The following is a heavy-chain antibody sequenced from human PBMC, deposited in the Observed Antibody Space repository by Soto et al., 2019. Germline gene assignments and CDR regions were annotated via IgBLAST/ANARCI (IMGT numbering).Heavy chain of an antibody. CDR3: ARTLRWFDP. Sequence: PSETLSLTCAVSGGSISSGGYSWSWIRRPPGKGLEWIGYIYHSGSTYYNPSLKSRVTISVDRSKNQFSLKLSSVTAADTAVYYCARTLRWFDPWGQGTLVTVS. CDR2: IYHSGST. CDR1: GGSISSGGYS. D-gene: IGHD3-16*01. J-gene: IGHJ5*02. V-gene: IGHV4-30-2*01.